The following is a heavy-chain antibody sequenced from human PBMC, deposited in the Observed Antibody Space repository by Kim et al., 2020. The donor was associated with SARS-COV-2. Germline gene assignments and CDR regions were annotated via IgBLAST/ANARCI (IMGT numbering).Heavy chain of an antibody. CDR1: GYTFSGNY. D-gene: IGHD2-2*01. J-gene: IGHJ4*02. Sequence: ASVKVSCKASGYTFSGNYIHWVRQAPGQGLEWMGWINPNSGGTSYAQKFQGRVTMTGDTSISTAYMDLSRLTSDDTAVYYCARIPAGMGHGGDWGQGTLVTVSS. CDR3: ARIPAGMGHGGD. V-gene: IGHV1-2*02. CDR2: INPNSGGT.